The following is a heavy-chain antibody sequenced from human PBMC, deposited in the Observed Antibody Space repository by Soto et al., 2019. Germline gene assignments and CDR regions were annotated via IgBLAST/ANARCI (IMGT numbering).Heavy chain of an antibody. Sequence: SETLSLTCTVSGGSISSYYWSWIRQPPGKGLEWIGYIYYSGSTNYNPSLKSRVTISVDTSKNQFSRKLSSVTAADTAVYYCARPSCSGGSCPYWYFDLWGRGTLVTVSS. CDR1: GGSISSYY. J-gene: IGHJ2*01. CDR2: IYYSGST. CDR3: ARPSCSGGSCPYWYFDL. D-gene: IGHD2-15*01. V-gene: IGHV4-59*08.